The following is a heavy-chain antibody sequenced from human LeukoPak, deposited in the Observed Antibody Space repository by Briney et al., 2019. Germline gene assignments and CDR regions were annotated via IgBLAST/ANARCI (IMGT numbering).Heavy chain of an antibody. V-gene: IGHV4-34*01. CDR1: GGSFSGYY. Sequence: SETLSLTCAVYGGSFSGYYWDWIRQPPGKGLEWIGEINHSGSTNYNPSLKSRVTISVDTSKNQFSLKLSSVTAADTAVYYCARTGNHCSSTSCYVYWGRGTLVTVSS. J-gene: IGHJ4*02. D-gene: IGHD2-2*01. CDR2: INHSGST. CDR3: ARTGNHCSSTSCYVY.